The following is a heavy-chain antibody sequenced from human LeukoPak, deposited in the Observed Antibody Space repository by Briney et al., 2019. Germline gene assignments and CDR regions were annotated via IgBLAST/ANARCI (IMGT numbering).Heavy chain of an antibody. CDR1: GFTFSSYA. CDR2: ISDNAGST. D-gene: IGHD3-10*01. Sequence: GGSLRLSCAASGFTFSSYAMSWVRQAPGKVLEWVSSISDNAGSTYYADSVKGRFTISRDNSKNTLFLQVNNLGAEDTAVYYCAKVYYFGSGSFIFDCWGQGTLVTVSS. CDR3: AKVYYFGSGSFIFDC. V-gene: IGHV3-23*01. J-gene: IGHJ4*02.